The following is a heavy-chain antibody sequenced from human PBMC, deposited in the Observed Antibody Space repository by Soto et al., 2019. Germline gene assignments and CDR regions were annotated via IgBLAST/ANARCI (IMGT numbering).Heavy chain of an antibody. D-gene: IGHD2-15*01. Sequence: QVQLVQSGAEVKKPGSSVKVSCKASGGTFSSYTISWVRQAPGQGLEWMGRIIPILGIANYAQKVQGRVTITADKSTSTAYMELSSLRYEDTAVYYCARDLCSGGSCYSQGFDYWGQGTLVTVSS. V-gene: IGHV1-69*08. J-gene: IGHJ4*02. CDR2: IIPILGIA. CDR3: ARDLCSGGSCYSQGFDY. CDR1: GGTFSSYT.